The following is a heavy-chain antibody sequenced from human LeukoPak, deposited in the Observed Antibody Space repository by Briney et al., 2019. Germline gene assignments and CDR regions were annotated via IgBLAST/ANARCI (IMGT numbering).Heavy chain of an antibody. CDR1: GGSFSGYY. V-gene: IGHV4-34*01. Sequence: SETLSLTCAVYGGSFSGYYWSWIRQPPGKGLEWIGEINHSGSTNYNSSLKSRVTISVDTSKNQFSLKLSSVTAADTAVYYCARFRTDYYDSSGYFPRFDYWGQGTLVTVSS. J-gene: IGHJ4*02. CDR3: ARFRTDYYDSSGYFPRFDY. CDR2: INHSGST. D-gene: IGHD3-22*01.